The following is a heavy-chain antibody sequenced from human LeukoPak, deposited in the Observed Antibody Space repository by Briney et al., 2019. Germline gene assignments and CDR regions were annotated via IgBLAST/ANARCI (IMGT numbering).Heavy chain of an antibody. V-gene: IGHV3-7*03. Sequence: PGGSLRLSCAASGFTFSNYWMSWVRQAPGKGLEWVANTYGSEKYYVDSVKGRFTISRDNAKNSLYLQMNSLRAEDTAVYYCARETPYGSLTFDYWGQGTLVTVSS. CDR1: GFTFSNYW. CDR2: TYGSEK. CDR3: ARETPYGSLTFDY. D-gene: IGHD3-10*01. J-gene: IGHJ4*02.